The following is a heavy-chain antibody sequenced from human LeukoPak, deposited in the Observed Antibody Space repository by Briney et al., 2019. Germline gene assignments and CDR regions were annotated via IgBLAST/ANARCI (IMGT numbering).Heavy chain of an antibody. J-gene: IGHJ6*03. Sequence: ASVKVSCKVSGYTLTELSMHWVRQAPGKGLEWMGGFDPEDGETIYAQKFQGRVTITADESTSTAYMELSSLRSEDTAVYYCARVVEDIVVVPAATKYYYYYYMDVWGKGTTVTVSS. CDR2: FDPEDGET. CDR3: ARVVEDIVVVPAATKYYYYYYMDV. CDR1: GYTLTELS. V-gene: IGHV1-24*01. D-gene: IGHD2-2*01.